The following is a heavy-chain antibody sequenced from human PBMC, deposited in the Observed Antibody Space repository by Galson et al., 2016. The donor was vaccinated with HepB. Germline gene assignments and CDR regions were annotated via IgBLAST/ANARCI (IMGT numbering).Heavy chain of an antibody. V-gene: IGHV4-39*01. CDR3: ARQSLYRSGEGWGYYFDY. CDR1: DGSISSGSYY. D-gene: IGHD6-19*01. Sequence: SETLSLTCTVSDGSISSGSYYWGWIRQPPGKGLEWIGSLSFSGSTHYNPSLESRVTISVDTSQKQFSLKLGSVTAADTAVYFCARQSLYRSGEGWGYYFDYWGQGTLVTVSS. CDR2: LSFSGST. J-gene: IGHJ4*02.